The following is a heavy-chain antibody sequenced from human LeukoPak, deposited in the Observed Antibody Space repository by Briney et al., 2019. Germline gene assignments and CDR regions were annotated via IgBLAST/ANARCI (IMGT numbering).Heavy chain of an antibody. D-gene: IGHD3-22*01. CDR3: ARDVGDDSSGYSRFDY. J-gene: IGHJ4*02. CDR1: GGCISSYY. CDR2: IYYSGST. Sequence: SETLSLTCTVSGGCISSYYWSWIRQPPGKGLEWIGYIYYSGSTNYNPSLKSRVTISVDTSKNQFSLKLSSVTAADTAVYYCARDVGDDSSGYSRFDYWGQGTLVTVSS. V-gene: IGHV4-59*01.